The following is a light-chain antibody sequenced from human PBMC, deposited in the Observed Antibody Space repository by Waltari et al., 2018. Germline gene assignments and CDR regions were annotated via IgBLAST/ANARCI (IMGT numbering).Light chain of an antibody. CDR1: QSVRSY. J-gene: IGKJ5*01. V-gene: IGKV3-11*01. CDR3: QQRSNWPST. CDR2: DAS. Sequence: EIVLTQSPAPLSLSPGERATLPCRASQSVRSYLAWYQQKPGQAPRLLIYDASNRATGIPARFSGSGSGTDFTLTISSLEPEDFAVYYCQQRSNWPSTFGQGTRLEIK.